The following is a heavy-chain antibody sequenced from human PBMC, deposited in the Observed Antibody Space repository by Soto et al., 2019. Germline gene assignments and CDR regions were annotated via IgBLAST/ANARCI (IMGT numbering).Heavy chain of an antibody. CDR2: ISYDGSNK. V-gene: IGHV3-30*18. D-gene: IGHD3-10*01. CDR3: AKDESGHYGSGSYFI. J-gene: IGHJ4*02. Sequence: QVQLVESGGGVVQPGRSLRLSCAASGFTFSSYGMHWVRQAPGKGLEWVAVISYDGSNKYYADSVKGRFTISRDNSKNTLYLQMNSLRAEDTAVYYCAKDESGHYGSGSYFIWGQGTLVTVSS. CDR1: GFTFSSYG.